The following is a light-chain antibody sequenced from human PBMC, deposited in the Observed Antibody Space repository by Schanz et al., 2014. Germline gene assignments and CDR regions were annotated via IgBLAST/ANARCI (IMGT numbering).Light chain of an antibody. J-gene: IGKJ4*01. CDR3: QQRTSWPLT. V-gene: IGKV3-15*01. CDR2: GAS. Sequence: EIIMTQYPATLYVSPGERATLSCRASQSVSNNLAWYQQKRGQAPRLLIYGASTRATGIPARFSGSGSGTDFTLTISSLEPEDFAVYYCQQRTSWPLTFGGGTKVEIK. CDR1: QSVSNN.